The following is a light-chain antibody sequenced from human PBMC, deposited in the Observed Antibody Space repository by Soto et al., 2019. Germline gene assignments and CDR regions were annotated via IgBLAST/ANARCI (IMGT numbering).Light chain of an antibody. CDR2: DVS. CDR1: SSDVGGYNY. J-gene: IGLJ1*01. V-gene: IGLV2-14*01. CDR3: SSSTSSSTYV. Sequence: QSVLTQPASVSGSPGQSITISCTGTSSDVGGYNYVSWYQQHPGKAPKLMIYDVSNRPSGVSNRFSGSKSGHTASLTISGLQPEDEADYYCSSSTSSSTYVFGTGTKLTVL.